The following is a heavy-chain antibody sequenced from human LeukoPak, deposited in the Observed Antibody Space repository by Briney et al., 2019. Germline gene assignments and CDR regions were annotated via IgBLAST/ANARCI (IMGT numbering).Heavy chain of an antibody. CDR2: IKGKAVGGTV. Sequence: GGSLRLSCVVSGFTVSNAWMSWVRQAPGKGLGWVGRIKGKAVGGTVDYAAPVKGRFTISRDDSKNTVSLQMNNLKTEDTAVYYCTTDSGRYYDFWSGDYYYFDKWGQGTLVTVSS. CDR1: GFTVSNAW. J-gene: IGHJ4*02. D-gene: IGHD3-3*01. CDR3: TTDSGRYYDFWSGDYYYFDK. V-gene: IGHV3-15*05.